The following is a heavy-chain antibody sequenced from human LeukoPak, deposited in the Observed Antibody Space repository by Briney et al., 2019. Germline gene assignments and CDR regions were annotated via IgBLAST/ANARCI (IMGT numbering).Heavy chain of an antibody. Sequence: SETLSLTCAVSGGSISGYYWSWIRQPPGQGLEWIGYIYYSGSTNYNPSLESRVTISVDTPKNQFSLKLSSVTAADTAVYYCATPSSGWYVHYYGMDVWGQGTTVTVSS. CDR1: GGSISGYY. J-gene: IGHJ6*02. CDR3: ATPSSGWYVHYYGMDV. V-gene: IGHV4-59*01. D-gene: IGHD6-19*01. CDR2: IYYSGST.